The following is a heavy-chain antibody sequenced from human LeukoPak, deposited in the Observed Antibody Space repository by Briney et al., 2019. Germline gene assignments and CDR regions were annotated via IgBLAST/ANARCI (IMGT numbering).Heavy chain of an antibody. V-gene: IGHV1-69*06. J-gene: IGHJ4*02. CDR3: ARGGYYGSYFDY. CDR2: IIPIFGTA. D-gene: IGHD3-10*01. Sequence: APVKVSCKASGGTFSSYAISWVRQAPGQGLEWMGGIIPIFGTANYAQKFQGRVTITADKSTSTAYMELSSLRSEDTAVYYCARGGYYGSYFDYWGQGTLVTVSS. CDR1: GGTFSSYA.